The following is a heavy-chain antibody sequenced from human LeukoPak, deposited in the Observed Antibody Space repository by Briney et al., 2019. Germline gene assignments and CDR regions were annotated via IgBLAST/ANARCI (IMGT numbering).Heavy chain of an antibody. V-gene: IGHV4-34*01. J-gene: IGHJ4*02. CDR1: GGSFSGYY. CDR2: INHSGST. Sequence: SETLSLTCAVYGGSFSGYYWSWIRQPPGKGLEWIGEINHSGSTNYNPSLKSRVTISVDTSKNQFSLKVSSVNAADTAVYYCAGERNGYNPDWGQGTLVAVSS. CDR3: AGERNGYNPD. D-gene: IGHD5-24*01.